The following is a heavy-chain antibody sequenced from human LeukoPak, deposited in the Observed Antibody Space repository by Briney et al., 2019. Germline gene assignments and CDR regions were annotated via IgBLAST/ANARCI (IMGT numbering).Heavy chain of an antibody. V-gene: IGHV4-34*01. CDR3: ARGGIAAADHYYYYGMDV. Sequence: KPSETLSLTCAVYGGSFSGYYWSWIRQPPGKGLEWIGEINHSGSTYYNPSLKSRVTISVDTSKNQFSLKLSSVTAADTAVYYCARGGIAAADHYYYYGMDVWGQGTTVTVSS. CDR2: INHSGST. CDR1: GGSFSGYY. J-gene: IGHJ6*02. D-gene: IGHD6-13*01.